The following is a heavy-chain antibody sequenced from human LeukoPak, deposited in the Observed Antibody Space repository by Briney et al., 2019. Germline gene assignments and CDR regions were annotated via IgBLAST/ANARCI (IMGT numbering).Heavy chain of an antibody. CDR3: AKSSGSGSYWVDY. V-gene: IGHV3-11*01. Sequence: GGSLRLSCAASGFTFSDYYMSWIRQAPGKGLEWVSYISSSGSTIYYADSVKGRFTISRDNAKNSLYLQMNSLRAEDTAVYYCAKSSGSGSYWVDYWGQGTLVTVSS. D-gene: IGHD1-26*01. CDR2: ISSSGSTI. CDR1: GFTFSDYY. J-gene: IGHJ4*02.